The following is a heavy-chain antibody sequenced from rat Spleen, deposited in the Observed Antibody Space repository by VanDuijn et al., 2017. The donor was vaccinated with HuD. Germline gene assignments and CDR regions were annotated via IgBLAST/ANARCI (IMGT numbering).Heavy chain of an antibody. V-gene: IGHV2-15*01. D-gene: IGHD1-2*01. J-gene: IGHJ2*01. CDR2: MWSGGRT. Sequence: QVQLKESGPGLVQPSQTLSLTCTVSGFSLTSNSVSWVRQPPGKGLEWIGAMWSGGRTDYNSALKSRLSISRDTSKNQFFLKKNSLQTEDTGMYFCARADIGAIYTDGIWGQGVMVTVSS. CDR3: ARADIGAIYTDGI. CDR1: GFSLTSNS.